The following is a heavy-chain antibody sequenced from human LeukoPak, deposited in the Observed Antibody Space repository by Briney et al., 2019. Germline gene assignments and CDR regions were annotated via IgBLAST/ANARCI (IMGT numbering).Heavy chain of an antibody. D-gene: IGHD6-19*01. CDR3: ASVLSGIAVAGSFDP. Sequence: SVKVSCKASGGTFSSYAISWVRQAPGQGLEWMGRIIPILGIANYAQKFQGGVTITADKSTSTAYMELSSLRSEDTAVYYCASVLSGIAVAGSFDPWGQGTLVTVSS. CDR2: IIPILGIA. CDR1: GGTFSSYA. J-gene: IGHJ5*02. V-gene: IGHV1-69*04.